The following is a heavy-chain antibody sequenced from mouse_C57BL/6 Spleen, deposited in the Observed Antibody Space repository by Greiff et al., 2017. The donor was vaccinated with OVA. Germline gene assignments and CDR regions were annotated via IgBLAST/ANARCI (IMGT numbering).Heavy chain of an antibody. J-gene: IGHJ4*01. CDR2: IWSGGST. D-gene: IGHD1-1*01. V-gene: IGHV2-2*01. CDR3: ARNFITTVVAEVSYYAMDY. Sequence: QVHVKQSGPGLVQPSQSLSITCTVSGFSLTSYGVHWVRQSPGKGLEWLGVIWSGGSTDYNAAFISRLSISKDNSKSQVFFKMNSLQADDTAIYYCARNFITTVVAEVSYYAMDYWGQGTSVTVSS. CDR1: GFSLTSYG.